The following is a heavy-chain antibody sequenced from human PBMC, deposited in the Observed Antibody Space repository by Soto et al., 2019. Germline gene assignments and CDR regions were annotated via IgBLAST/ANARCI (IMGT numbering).Heavy chain of an antibody. CDR2: IYYSGST. D-gene: IGHD3-9*01. Sequence: SETRSLTCTVSGGSISSGDYYWSWIRQPPGKGLEWIGYIYYSGSTYYNPSLKSRVTISVDTSKNQFSLKLSSVTAADTAVYYCARAGDDILTGYDYWGQGTLVTVSS. CDR3: ARAGDDILTGYDY. V-gene: IGHV4-30-4*01. J-gene: IGHJ4*02. CDR1: GGSISSGDYY.